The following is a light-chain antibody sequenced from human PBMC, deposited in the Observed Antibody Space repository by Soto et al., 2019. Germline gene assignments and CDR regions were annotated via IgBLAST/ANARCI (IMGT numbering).Light chain of an antibody. CDR2: GNT. V-gene: IGLV1-40*01. CDR3: QCYYNRLSGSGV. CDR1: SSNIGAGYD. Sequence: QPVLTQPPSVSGAPGQRVTISCTGSSSNIGAGYDVHWYQQDPGPAPRLLIYGNTNRPSGVAERFSGSKSGTAASLAITGLQTEDEAEYYYQCYYNRLSGSGVFGGGTKLTVL. J-gene: IGLJ3*02.